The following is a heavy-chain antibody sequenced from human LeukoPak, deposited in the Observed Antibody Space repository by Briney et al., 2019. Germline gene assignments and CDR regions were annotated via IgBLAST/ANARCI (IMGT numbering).Heavy chain of an antibody. Sequence: AGGSLRLSCAASGFTFSRSAMTWVRQAPGKGLEWVANIKRDGNEKNYVDSVKGRFSISRDNAKNSLYLQMDSLRAEDTAVYYCAKEGAYPIITYDSWGQGALVTVSS. D-gene: IGHD3-10*01. CDR1: GFTFSRSA. V-gene: IGHV3-7*01. CDR2: IKRDGNEK. CDR3: AKEGAYPIITYDS. J-gene: IGHJ5*01.